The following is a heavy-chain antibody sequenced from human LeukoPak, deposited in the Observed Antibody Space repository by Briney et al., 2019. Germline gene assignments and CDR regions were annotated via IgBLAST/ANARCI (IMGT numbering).Heavy chain of an antibody. J-gene: IGHJ5*02. Sequence: ASAKVSCKASGYTFTAYYMHWVRQAPGQGLEWMGWINPNSGGTNYAQKFQGRVTMTRDTSISTAYMELSRLRSDDTAVYYCARDGTHCSSTSCYTGYNWFDPWGQGTLVTVSS. CDR2: INPNSGGT. CDR3: ARDGTHCSSTSCYTGYNWFDP. D-gene: IGHD2-2*02. V-gene: IGHV1-2*02. CDR1: GYTFTAYY.